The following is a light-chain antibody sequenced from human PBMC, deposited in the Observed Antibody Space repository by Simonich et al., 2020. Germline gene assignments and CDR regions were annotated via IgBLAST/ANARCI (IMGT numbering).Light chain of an antibody. CDR2: EAN. V-gene: IGLV6-57*03. Sequence: NFMLTQPHSVSESPGKTVTISCTRSSGSIASNYVQWYQQRPGSAPTTVIYEANQRPPGVPDRFSGSIDSSSNSASLTISGLKTEDEADYYCQSYDSSNHRVFGGGTKLTVL. J-gene: IGLJ3*02. CDR3: QSYDSSNHRV. CDR1: SGSIASNY.